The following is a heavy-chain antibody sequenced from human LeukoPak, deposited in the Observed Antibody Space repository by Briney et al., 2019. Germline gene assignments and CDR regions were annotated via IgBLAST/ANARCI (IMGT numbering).Heavy chain of an antibody. D-gene: IGHD3-3*01. CDR1: GGSISSGSYY. V-gene: IGHV4-61*02. J-gene: IGHJ6*03. CDR2: IYTSGST. CDR3: ARVVLRFLEWPHMDV. Sequence: SQTLSLTCTVSGGSISSGSYYWSWIRQPAGKGLEWIGRIYTSGSTNYNPSLKSRVTISVDTSKNQFSLKLSSVTAADTAVYYCARVVLRFLEWPHMDVWGKGTTVTVSS.